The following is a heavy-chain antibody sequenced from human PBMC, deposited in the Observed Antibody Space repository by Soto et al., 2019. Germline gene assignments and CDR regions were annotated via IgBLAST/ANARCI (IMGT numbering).Heavy chain of an antibody. V-gene: IGHV4-4*07. Sequence: SETLSLTCTVSGGSIISYYWSWIRQPAGKGLEWIGRIYTNGDTNYNPSLKSRVTMSVDTSKNQFSLNLSSVTAADTAVYYCARDYYGSGSRFDYWGQGTQVTGLL. CDR2: IYTNGDT. D-gene: IGHD3-10*01. CDR1: GGSIISYY. CDR3: ARDYYGSGSRFDY. J-gene: IGHJ4*02.